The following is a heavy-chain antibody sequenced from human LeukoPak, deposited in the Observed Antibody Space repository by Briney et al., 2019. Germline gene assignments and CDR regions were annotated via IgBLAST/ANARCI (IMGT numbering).Heavy chain of an antibody. V-gene: IGHV3-21*01. Sequence: GGSLRLSCAASGFTFSRYSMNWVRQAPGKGLEWVSSISSSSSYIYYADSVRGRFTISRDNAKNSLYLQMNSLRAEDTAVYYCAELGITMIGGVWGKGTTVTISS. CDR1: GFTFSRYS. J-gene: IGHJ6*04. D-gene: IGHD3-10*02. CDR2: ISSSSSYI. CDR3: AELGITMIGGV.